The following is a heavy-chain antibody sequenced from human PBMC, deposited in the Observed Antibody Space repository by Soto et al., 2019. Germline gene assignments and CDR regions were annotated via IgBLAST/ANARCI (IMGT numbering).Heavy chain of an antibody. V-gene: IGHV1-2*04. Sequence: QVQLVQSGAEVKKPGASVKVSCKASGYTFTGYYMHWVRQAPGQGLEWMGWINPNSGGTNYAQKFQGWVTMTRDTSISTACMELSRLRSDDTAVYYCARVGKTGDPRSWYFDLWGRGTLVTVSS. D-gene: IGHD7-27*01. CDR2: INPNSGGT. CDR3: ARVGKTGDPRSWYFDL. J-gene: IGHJ2*01. CDR1: GYTFTGYY.